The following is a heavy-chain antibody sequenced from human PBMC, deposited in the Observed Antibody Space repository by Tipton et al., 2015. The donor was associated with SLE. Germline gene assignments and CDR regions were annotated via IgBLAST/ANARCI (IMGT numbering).Heavy chain of an antibody. CDR3: ARDTSNSENSAFDI. J-gene: IGHJ3*02. V-gene: IGHV3-72*01. Sequence: FLRLSCAASGFIFSDHHIDWVRQAPGKGLEWVGRSRNKARSHTTEYAASVKGRFTISRDNLKNSLYLQMNSLQTEDTAMYYCARDTSNSENSAFDIWGQGTKVTVSS. D-gene: IGHD2/OR15-2a*01. CDR2: SRNKARSHTT. CDR1: GFIFSDHH.